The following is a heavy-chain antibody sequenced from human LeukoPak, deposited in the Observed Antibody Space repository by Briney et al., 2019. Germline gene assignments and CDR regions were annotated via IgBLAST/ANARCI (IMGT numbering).Heavy chain of an antibody. V-gene: IGHV5-51*01. CDR2: IYPGDSDT. Sequence: GESLKISCKGSGYSITSYWIGWVRQMPGKGLERIGIIYPGDSDTRYSPSFQGQVTISADKSISTAYLQWSSLKASDTAMYYCARGGAAAGETYYFDYWGQGTLVTVSS. CDR1: GYSITSYW. J-gene: IGHJ4*02. CDR3: ARGGAAAGETYYFDY. D-gene: IGHD6-13*01.